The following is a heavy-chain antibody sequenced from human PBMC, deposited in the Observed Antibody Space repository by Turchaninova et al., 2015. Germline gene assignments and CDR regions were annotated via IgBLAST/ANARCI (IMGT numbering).Heavy chain of an antibody. Sequence: QLQLQESGPGLVKPSETLSLICTVSGGSINSSSYYWGWIRQPPGKGLGWIGTFYYSGSTYYNPSLKSRVTISVDTSKNHFSLRLSSVTAADTAVYYCARGSRGYSYGWGQGTLVTVSS. D-gene: IGHD5-18*01. CDR1: GGSINSSSYY. CDR3: ARGSRGYSYG. CDR2: FYYSGST. V-gene: IGHV4-39*07. J-gene: IGHJ4*02.